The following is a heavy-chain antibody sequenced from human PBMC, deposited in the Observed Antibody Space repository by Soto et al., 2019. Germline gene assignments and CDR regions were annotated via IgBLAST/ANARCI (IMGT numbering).Heavy chain of an antibody. V-gene: IGHV3-66*01. D-gene: IGHD4-17*01. Sequence: GGSLRLSCAASGFTVSSNYMSWVRQAPGKGLEWVSVIYSGGSTYYADSVKGRFTISRDNSKNTLYLQMNSLRAEDTAVYYCARDLGYVTTVTSGLDYYYMDVWGKGTTVTVSS. J-gene: IGHJ6*03. CDR3: ARDLGYVTTVTSGLDYYYMDV. CDR2: IYSGGST. CDR1: GFTVSSNY.